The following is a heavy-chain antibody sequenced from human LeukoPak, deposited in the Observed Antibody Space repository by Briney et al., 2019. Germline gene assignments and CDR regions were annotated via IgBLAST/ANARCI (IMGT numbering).Heavy chain of an antibody. CDR2: IYYSGST. J-gene: IGHJ4*02. CDR1: GGSISSGDYY. V-gene: IGHV4-30-4*01. Sequence: PSETLSLTCTVSGGSISSGDYYWSWIRQPPGKGLEWIGCIYYSGSTYYNPSLKSRVTISVDTSKNQFSLKLSSVTAADTAVYYCARARAVRGVIRHYYYFDYWGQGTLVTVSS. D-gene: IGHD3-10*01. CDR3: ARARAVRGVIRHYYYFDY.